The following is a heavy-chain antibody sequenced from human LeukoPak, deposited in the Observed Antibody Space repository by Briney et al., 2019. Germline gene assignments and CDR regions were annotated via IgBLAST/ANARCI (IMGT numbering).Heavy chain of an antibody. CDR3: AKAPVTSCRGAFCYPFDS. CDR2: TSSSDAGK. D-gene: IGHD2-15*01. V-gene: IGHV3-23*01. J-gene: IGHJ4*02. Sequence: GSLRLSCTVSGFSLSSYAMSWVRRAPGKGLEWVSATSSSDAGKYYADSVRGRFTISRDNSRNTMYLKMNSLRAGDAAVYYCAKAPVTSCRGAFCYPFDSWGQGTVVTVSS. CDR1: GFSLSSYA.